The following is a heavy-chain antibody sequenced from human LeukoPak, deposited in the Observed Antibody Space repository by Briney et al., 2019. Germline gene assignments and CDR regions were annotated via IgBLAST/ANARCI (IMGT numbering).Heavy chain of an antibody. J-gene: IGHJ4*02. CDR3: ARDGGDFWSGYRPFDS. V-gene: IGHV3-66*01. CDR1: GFTVSSNY. D-gene: IGHD3-3*01. Sequence: GGSLRLSCAASGFTVSSNYMSWVRQAPGKGLEWVSVIYSGGSTYYADSVKGRFTISRDNSKNTLYLQMNSLRAEDTAVYYCARDGGDFWSGYRPFDSWGQGTLVTVSS. CDR2: IYSGGST.